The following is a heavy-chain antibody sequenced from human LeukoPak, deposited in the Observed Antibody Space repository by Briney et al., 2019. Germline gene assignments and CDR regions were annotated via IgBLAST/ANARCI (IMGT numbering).Heavy chain of an antibody. J-gene: IGHJ4*02. CDR2: ISSSSSYI. V-gene: IGHV3-21*01. CDR3: ARDLRQWELPRFSDY. CDR1: GFTFSSYA. Sequence: TSGGSLRLSCAASGFTFSSYAMNWVRQAPGKGLEWVSSISSSSSYIYYPDSVKGRFTISRDNAKNSLYLQMNSLRAEDTAVYYCARDLRQWELPRFSDYWGQGTLVTVSS. D-gene: IGHD1-26*01.